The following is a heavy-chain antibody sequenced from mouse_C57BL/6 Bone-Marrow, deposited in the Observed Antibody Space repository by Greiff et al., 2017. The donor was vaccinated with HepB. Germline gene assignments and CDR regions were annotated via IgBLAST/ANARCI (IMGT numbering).Heavy chain of an antibody. CDR2: IHPNSGST. CDR1: GYTFTSYW. CDR3: ARRTTQGFDD. J-gene: IGHJ2*01. V-gene: IGHV1-64*01. Sequence: QVQLQQPGAELVKPGASVKLSCKASGYTFTSYWMHWVKQRPGPGLEWIGMIHPNSGSTNYNEKFKSKAALTVDKSSSTAYMQLSSLTSEDSAVYYCARRTTQGFDDWGQGTTLTVSS.